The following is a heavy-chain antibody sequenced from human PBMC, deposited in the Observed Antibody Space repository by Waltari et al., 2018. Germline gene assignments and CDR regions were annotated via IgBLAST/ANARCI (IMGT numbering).Heavy chain of an antibody. D-gene: IGHD3-22*01. CDR1: GFRFDDYG. V-gene: IGHV3-20*04. CDR2: INWKGDKV. Sequence: VESGGGVIGTGGALRLACAACGFRFDDYGMSWVRQGTGKGLEWIAGINWKGDKVAYGDAVRGRFIISRDNAKNLLYLQMNTVGLDDTALYYCARGGDSSWPRWGQGTLVTVSA. CDR3: ARGGDSSWPR. J-gene: IGHJ4*02.